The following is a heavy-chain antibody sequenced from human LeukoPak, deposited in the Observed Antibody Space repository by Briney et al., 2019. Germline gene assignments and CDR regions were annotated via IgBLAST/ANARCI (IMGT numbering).Heavy chain of an antibody. V-gene: IGHV3-53*01. D-gene: IGHD4-23*01. J-gene: IGHJ4*02. CDR2: IYSGGST. CDR1: GFTVSSNY. CDR3: ASHSVLGLVSRNDY. Sequence: SGGSLRLSCAASGFTVSSNYMSWVRQAPGKGLEWVSVIYSGGSTYYADSVKGRFTISRDNSKNTLYLQMNSLRAEDTAVYYCASHSVLGLVSRNDYWGQGTLVTVSS.